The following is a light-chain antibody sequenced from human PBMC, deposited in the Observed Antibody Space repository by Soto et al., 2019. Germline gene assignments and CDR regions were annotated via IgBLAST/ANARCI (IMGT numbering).Light chain of an antibody. Sequence: EIVLTQSPANLAVAPLEIDNISGRASQSVSNNYLAWYQQKPGQDPRLLIYGESNRATGIQARFSGSGSGTDFTLTISSLEPEDFAIYYCQRRSNSITFGKWTRLEI. V-gene: IGKV3-11*01. J-gene: IGKJ5*01. CDR2: GES. CDR3: QRRSNSIT. CDR1: QSVSNNY.